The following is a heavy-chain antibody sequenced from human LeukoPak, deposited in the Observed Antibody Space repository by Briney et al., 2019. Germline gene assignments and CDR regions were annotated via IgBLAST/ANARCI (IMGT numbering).Heavy chain of an antibody. D-gene: IGHD1-14*01. CDR3: AREVMDNLRFDY. CDR1: GYTFSDYY. V-gene: IGHV1-2*02. J-gene: IGHJ4*02. Sequence: ASVKVSCKASGYTFSDYYMHWVRQAPGQGLEWMGWINPNSGGTNYAQNFQGRVTMTRDTSISTAYMELSRLRSDDTAVYYCAREVMDNLRFDYWGQGTLVTVSS. CDR2: INPNSGGT.